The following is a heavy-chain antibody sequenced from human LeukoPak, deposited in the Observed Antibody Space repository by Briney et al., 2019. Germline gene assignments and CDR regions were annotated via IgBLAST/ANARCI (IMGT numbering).Heavy chain of an antibody. CDR2: IYSGGST. J-gene: IGHJ4*02. V-gene: IGHV3-53*01. Sequence: GGSLRLSCAASGFTVSSNYMSWVRQAPGKGLEWVSVIYSGGSTYYADSVKGRFTISRDNSKNTLYPQMNSLRAEDTAVYYCARLGNSGHYFGYWGQGTLVTVSS. D-gene: IGHD4-23*01. CDR1: GFTVSSNY. CDR3: ARLGNSGHYFGY.